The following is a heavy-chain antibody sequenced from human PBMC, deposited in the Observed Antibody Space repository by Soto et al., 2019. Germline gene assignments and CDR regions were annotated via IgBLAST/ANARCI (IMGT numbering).Heavy chain of an antibody. CDR1: GFTFSSYG. CDR2: ISYDGSNK. J-gene: IGHJ4*02. V-gene: IGHV3-30*18. D-gene: IGHD4-4*01. Sequence: HPGGSLRLSCAAPGFTFSSYGMHWVRQAPGKGLEWVAAISYDGSNKYYADSVKGRFTISRDNSKNTLYLQMNSLRAEDTAVYYCAKGQQYYFDYWGQGTLVTVSS. CDR3: AKGQQYYFDY.